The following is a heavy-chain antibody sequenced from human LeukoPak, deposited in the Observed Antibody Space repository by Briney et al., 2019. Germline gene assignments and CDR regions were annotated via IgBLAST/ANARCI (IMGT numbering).Heavy chain of an antibody. V-gene: IGHV3-48*04. J-gene: IGHJ4*02. CDR1: GFTFSSYS. CDR2: ISSSSSTI. CDR3: ARGVAVLWFGESSHYFDY. D-gene: IGHD3-10*01. Sequence: GGSLRLSCAASGFTFSSYSMNWVRQAPGKGLEWVSYISSSSSTIYYADSVKGRFTISRDNAKNSLYLQMNSPRAEDTAVYYCARGVAVLWFGESSHYFDYWGQGTLVTVSS.